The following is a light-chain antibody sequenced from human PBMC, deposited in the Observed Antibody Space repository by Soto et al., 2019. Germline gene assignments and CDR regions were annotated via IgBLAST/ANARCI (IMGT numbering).Light chain of an antibody. Sequence: QSALTQPASVSESPGQSITISCTGTSSDVGGYNYVSWYQQHPGKAPELMIYDVSNRPSGVSNRFSGSKSGNTASLTISGLQDEDEADYYCSSYTSSSTVVFGGGTKLTVL. V-gene: IGLV2-14*01. CDR3: SSYTSSSTVV. CDR2: DVS. CDR1: SSDVGGYNY. J-gene: IGLJ2*01.